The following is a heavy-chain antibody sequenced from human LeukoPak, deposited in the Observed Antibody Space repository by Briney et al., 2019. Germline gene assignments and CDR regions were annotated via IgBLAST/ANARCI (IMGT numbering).Heavy chain of an antibody. Sequence: GRSLRLSCAASGFTFSSYAMHRVRQAPGKGLEWVAVISYDGSNKYYADSVKGRFTISRDNSKNTLYLQMNSLRAEDTAVYYCAREGPLRYFDCPDYWGQGTLVTVSS. J-gene: IGHJ4*02. D-gene: IGHD3-9*01. V-gene: IGHV3-30-3*01. CDR1: GFTFSSYA. CDR3: AREGPLRYFDCPDY. CDR2: ISYDGSNK.